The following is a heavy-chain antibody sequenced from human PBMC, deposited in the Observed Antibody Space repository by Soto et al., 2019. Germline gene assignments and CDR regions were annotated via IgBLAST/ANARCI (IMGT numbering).Heavy chain of an antibody. J-gene: IGHJ5*01. D-gene: IGHD1-26*01. CDR1: GGRVSSSSVT. CDR2: TYYRSRWYN. CDR3: VRLIGNSWLDF. V-gene: IGHV6-1*01. Sequence: SQTLSLTCDISGGRVSSSSVTWNWIRQSPSRGLEWLGRTYYRSRWYNDYAESVKSRIIINPDTSKNQFSLHLNSVTPDDTAVYYCVRLIGNSWLDFWGQGTLVTVSS.